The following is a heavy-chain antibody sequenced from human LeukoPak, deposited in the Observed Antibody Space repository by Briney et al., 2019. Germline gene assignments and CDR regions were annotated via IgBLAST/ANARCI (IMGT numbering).Heavy chain of an antibody. Sequence: SETLSLTCTDSGGSISSGDYYWSWIRQPPGKGLEWIGYIYYSGSTYYNPSLKSRVTISVDTSKNQFSLKLSSVTAADTAVYYCARLSDYGGNSYDFDYWGQGTLVTVSS. CDR1: GGSISSGDYY. CDR3: ARLSDYGGNSYDFDY. D-gene: IGHD4-23*01. J-gene: IGHJ4*02. CDR2: IYYSGST. V-gene: IGHV4-30-4*01.